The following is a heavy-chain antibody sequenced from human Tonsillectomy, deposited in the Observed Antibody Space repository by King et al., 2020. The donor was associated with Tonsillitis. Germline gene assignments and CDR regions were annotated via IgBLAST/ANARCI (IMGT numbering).Heavy chain of an antibody. J-gene: IGHJ6*03. CDR1: GFTFSSYS. CDR3: AGDGGYDYSNYEDFYYYYRDV. D-gene: IGHD4-11*01. CDR2: ISSSSSYI. V-gene: IGHV3-21*01. Sequence: VQLVESGGGLVKPGGSLRLSCAASGFTFSSYSMNWVRQAPGKGLEWVSSISSSSSYIYYADSVKGRFTISRDNAKNSLYLQMNSLRAEDTAVYYCAGDGGYDYSNYEDFYYYYRDVWGKGTTVTVSS.